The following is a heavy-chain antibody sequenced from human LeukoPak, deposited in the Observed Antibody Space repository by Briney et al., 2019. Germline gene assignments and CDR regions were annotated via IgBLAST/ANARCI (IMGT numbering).Heavy chain of an antibody. CDR1: GYTFTGYY. CDR3: AREGEGLLALDY. Sequence: ASVKVSCKASGYTFTGYYMHWVRQAPGQGLEWMGRINPNSGGTNYAQKFQGRATMTRDTSISTAYMELSRLRSDDTAVYYCAREGEGLLALDYWGQGTLVTVSS. J-gene: IGHJ4*02. CDR2: INPNSGGT. D-gene: IGHD3-16*01. V-gene: IGHV1-2*06.